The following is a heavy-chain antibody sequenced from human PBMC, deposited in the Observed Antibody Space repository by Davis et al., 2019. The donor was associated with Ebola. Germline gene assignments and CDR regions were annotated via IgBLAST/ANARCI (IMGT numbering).Heavy chain of an antibody. CDR3: AKDLDIVVVPAARDAFDI. J-gene: IGHJ3*02. V-gene: IGHV3-23*01. CDR2: ISGSGGST. D-gene: IGHD2-2*03. Sequence: SLKISCAASGFTFSSYAMSWVRQAPGKGLEWVSAISGSGGSTYYADSVKGRFTISRDNSKNTLYLQMNSLRAEDTAVYYCAKDLDIVVVPAARDAFDIWGQGTMVTVSS. CDR1: GFTFSSYA.